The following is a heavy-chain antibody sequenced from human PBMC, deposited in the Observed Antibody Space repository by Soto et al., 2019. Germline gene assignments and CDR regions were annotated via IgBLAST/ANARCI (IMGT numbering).Heavy chain of an antibody. CDR2: ISYGGSNE. V-gene: IGHV3-30*18. J-gene: IGHJ6*02. CDR1: GFTFSSYG. CDR3: AKDVLRFLEWLAFYGMDV. D-gene: IGHD3-3*01. Sequence: PGGSLRLSCAVSGFTFSSYGMHWVRQAPGKGLEWVAHISYGGSNEHYVDSVKGRFTISRDNSKNTLYLQMNSLRAEDTAVYYCAKDVLRFLEWLAFYGMDVWGQGSTVTVSS.